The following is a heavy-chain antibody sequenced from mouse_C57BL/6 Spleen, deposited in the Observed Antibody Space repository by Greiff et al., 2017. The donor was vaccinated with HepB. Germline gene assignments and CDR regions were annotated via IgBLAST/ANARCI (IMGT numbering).Heavy chain of an antibody. CDR1: GYTFTSYW. J-gene: IGHJ3*01. V-gene: IGHV1-74*01. CDR3: AISCAGTGFAY. Sequence: VQLQQSGAELVKPGASVKVSCKASGYTFTSYWMHWVKQRPGQGLEWIGRIHPSDSDTNYNQKFKGKATLTVDKSSSTAYMQLSSLTSEDSAVDYGAISCAGTGFAYWGQGTLVTVSA. CDR2: IHPSDSDT. D-gene: IGHD4-1*01.